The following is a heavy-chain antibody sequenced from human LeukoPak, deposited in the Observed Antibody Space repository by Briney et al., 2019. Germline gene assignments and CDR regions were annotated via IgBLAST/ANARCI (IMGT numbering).Heavy chain of an antibody. CDR2: IYSGGST. CDR1: GFTVSSNY. J-gene: IGHJ6*03. D-gene: IGHD4-17*01. V-gene: IGHV3-66*02. Sequence: RTGGSLRLSCAASGFTVSSNYMSWVRQAPGKGLEWVSVIYSGGSTYYADSVKGRFTISRDNSKNTLYLQMNSLRAEDTAVYYCARDLRDYGDYADYYYYYMDVWGKGTTVTVSS. CDR3: ARDLRDYGDYADYYYYYMDV.